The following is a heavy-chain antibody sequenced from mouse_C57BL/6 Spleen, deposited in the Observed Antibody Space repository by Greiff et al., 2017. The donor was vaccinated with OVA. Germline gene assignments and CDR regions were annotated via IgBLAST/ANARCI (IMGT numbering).Heavy chain of an antibody. CDR2: IDPENGDT. D-gene: IGHD3-2*02. CDR3: TRGLRGY. CDR1: GFNIKDDY. V-gene: IGHV14-4*01. J-gene: IGHJ2*01. Sequence: EVQLQQSGAELVRPGASVKLSCTASGFNIKDDYMHWVKQRPEQGLEWIGWIDPENGDTEYASKFQGKATITADTSSNTAYLQLSSLTSEDTAVYYCTRGLRGYWGKGTTLTVAS.